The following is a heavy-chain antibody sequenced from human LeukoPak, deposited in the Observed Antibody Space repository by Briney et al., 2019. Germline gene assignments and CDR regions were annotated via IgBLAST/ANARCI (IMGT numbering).Heavy chain of an antibody. CDR1: GFTFDDYA. J-gene: IGHJ4*02. Sequence: PGRSLRLSCAASGFTFDDYAMHWVRQAPGKGLEWVSGISWNSGSIGYADSVKGRFTISRDNAKNSLCLQMNSLRAEDTALYYCAKDMALWFGELSAPLFDYWGQGTLVTVSS. CDR3: AKDMALWFGELSAPLFDY. D-gene: IGHD3-10*01. V-gene: IGHV3-9*01. CDR2: ISWNSGSI.